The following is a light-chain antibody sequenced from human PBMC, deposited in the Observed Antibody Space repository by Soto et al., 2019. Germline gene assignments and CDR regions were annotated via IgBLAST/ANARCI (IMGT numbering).Light chain of an antibody. CDR2: QAS. Sequence: IQMTQSPSTLSASVGDRVTITCRASERIITYLAWYQVKPGKAPKLLISQASTLESGVPSRFSGSGSGTEFTLTISILHADDFATYYCQEYFSLLSFGDGTKVEIK. J-gene: IGKJ4*01. CDR3: QEYFSLLS. V-gene: IGKV1-5*03. CDR1: ERIITY.